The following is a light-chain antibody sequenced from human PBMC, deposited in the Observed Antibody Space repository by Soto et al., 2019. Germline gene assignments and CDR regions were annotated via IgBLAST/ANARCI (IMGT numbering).Light chain of an antibody. V-gene: IGKV3D-11*03. CDR3: QQRSNWPGT. CDR2: DAS. CDR1: QSVGSN. Sequence: IVITQSPATLSVSPGEIVTLSCRARQSVGSNLAWYQQTPGQAPRVVIYDASTRATVIPARFSGSGSGTELTLTISRLEPEDCEVDYCQQRSNWPGTFCQGTKVDIK. J-gene: IGKJ1*01.